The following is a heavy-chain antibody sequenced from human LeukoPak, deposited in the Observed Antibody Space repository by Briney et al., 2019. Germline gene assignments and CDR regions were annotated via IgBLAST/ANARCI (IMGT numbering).Heavy chain of an antibody. CDR2: VFNSGRT. CDR1: GGSISSYY. Sequence: SETLSLICTVSGGSISSYYWSWIRQPPGKGLEWIGYVFNSGRTNLNPSLRSRATMSVDTSKNQFSLKLSSLTAADTAVYYCAGRQHVVAVTATRGSFDMWGQGTMVTVSS. D-gene: IGHD2-21*02. J-gene: IGHJ3*02. V-gene: IGHV4-59*01. CDR3: AGRQHVVAVTATRGSFDM.